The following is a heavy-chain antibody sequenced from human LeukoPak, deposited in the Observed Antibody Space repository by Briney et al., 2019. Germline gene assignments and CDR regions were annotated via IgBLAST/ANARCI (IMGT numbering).Heavy chain of an antibody. CDR2: IYTSGST. CDR1: GGSISSYY. CDR3: ARGPRIVDIVVVPAAMRSKRNWFDP. D-gene: IGHD2-2*01. V-gene: IGHV4-4*07. J-gene: IGHJ5*02. Sequence: SETLSLTCTVSGGSISSYYWSWIRQPAGKGLEWIGRIYTSGSTNYNPSLKSRVTISVDTSKNQFSLKLSSVTAADTAVYYCARGPRIVDIVVVPAAMRSKRNWFDPWGQGTLVTVSS.